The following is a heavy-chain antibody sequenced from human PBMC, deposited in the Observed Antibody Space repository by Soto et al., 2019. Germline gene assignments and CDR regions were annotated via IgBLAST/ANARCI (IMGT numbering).Heavy chain of an antibody. CDR2: TYHRGNA. CDR1: GDSISTGSHS. J-gene: IGHJ3*01. Sequence: QLQLQESGSGLVKPSQTLSLTCAISGDSISTGSHSWNWIRQPPGKGLEWIGYTYHRGNAYYNPSLESRVTISVDTSKNQYSLQLSSVTAADTVVYYCARATQYYFDRSGFPTGPHFAFDSWGQGTMVSVSS. V-gene: IGHV4-30-2*01. D-gene: IGHD3-22*01. CDR3: ARATQYYFDRSGFPTGPHFAFDS.